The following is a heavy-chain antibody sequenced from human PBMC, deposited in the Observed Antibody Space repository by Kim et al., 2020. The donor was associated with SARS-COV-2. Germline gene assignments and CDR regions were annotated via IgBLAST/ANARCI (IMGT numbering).Heavy chain of an antibody. CDR3: ATGSGGYFTWFDP. D-gene: IGHD3-10*01. Sequence: YADSWKGRFTISRGNSKNTLYLQMNSQRAEDTGVYYCATGSGGYFTWFDPWGQGTLVTVSS. V-gene: IGHV3-30*02. J-gene: IGHJ5*02.